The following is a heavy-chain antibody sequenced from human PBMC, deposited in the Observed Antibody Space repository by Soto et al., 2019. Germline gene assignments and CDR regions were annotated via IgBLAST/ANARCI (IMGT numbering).Heavy chain of an antibody. J-gene: IGHJ5*02. CDR2: INSDGSST. V-gene: IGHV3-74*01. CDR1: GFTFSSYW. D-gene: IGHD2-2*01. CDR3: ARLGRYCSSTSCYVWFEP. Sequence: PGGSLRLSCAASGFTFSSYWMHWVRRAPGKGLVWVSRINSDGSSTSYADSVKGRFTISRDNAKNTLYLQMNSLRAEDTAVYYCARLGRYCSSTSCYVWFEPWGQGTLVTVSS.